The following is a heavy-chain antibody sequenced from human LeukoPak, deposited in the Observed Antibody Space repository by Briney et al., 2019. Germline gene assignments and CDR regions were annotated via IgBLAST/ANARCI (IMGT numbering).Heavy chain of an antibody. CDR3: AKERSLEIAVAGTIFDY. J-gene: IGHJ4*02. CDR2: ISWNSGSI. Sequence: GRSLRLSCAASGFTFDDYAMHWVRQAPGKGLEWVSGISWNSGSIGYADSVKGRFTISRDNAKNSLYLQMNSLRAEDTAVYYCAKERSLEIAVAGTIFDYWGQGTLVTVSS. CDR1: GFTFDDYA. V-gene: IGHV3-9*01. D-gene: IGHD6-19*01.